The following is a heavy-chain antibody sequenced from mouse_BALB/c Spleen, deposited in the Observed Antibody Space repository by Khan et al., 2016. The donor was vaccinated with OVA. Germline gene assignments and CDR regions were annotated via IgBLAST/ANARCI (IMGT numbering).Heavy chain of an antibody. Sequence: QVQLQQSGPELVKPGASVKISCKASGFTFTDYYINWVKQKPGQGLEWIGWIYPGSGNTKYNEKFKGMATLTVDTSSSTAYMQLSSLTSGDTAVYFCAKGGYYGNRLFDYWGQGTTLTVSS. CDR1: GFTFTDYY. J-gene: IGHJ2*01. CDR3: AKGGYYGNRLFDY. CDR2: IYPGSGNT. V-gene: IGHV1-84*02. D-gene: IGHD1-1*01.